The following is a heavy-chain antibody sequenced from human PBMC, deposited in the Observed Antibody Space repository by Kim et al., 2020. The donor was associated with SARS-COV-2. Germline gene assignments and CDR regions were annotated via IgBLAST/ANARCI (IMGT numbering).Heavy chain of an antibody. CDR3: AHRPPPSSGHYYGMDV. V-gene: IGHV2-5*02. D-gene: IGHD3-22*01. Sequence: GPTLVKPTQTLTLTCTFSGFSLSTSGVGVGWIRQPPGKALEWLALIYWDDDKRYSPSLKSRLTITKDTSKNQVVLTMTNMDPVDTATYYCAHRPPPSSGHYYGMDVWGQGTTVTVSS. CDR1: GFSLSTSGVG. CDR2: IYWDDDK. J-gene: IGHJ6*01.